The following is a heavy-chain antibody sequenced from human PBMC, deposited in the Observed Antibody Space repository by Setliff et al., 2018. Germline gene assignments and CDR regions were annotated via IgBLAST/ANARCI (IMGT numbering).Heavy chain of an antibody. Sequence: AGGSLRLSCAASGFNFGFTFSGSWMSWVRQAPGKGLEWVATINPDGSQINYVDSVKGRFTVSRDNGKNSLYLQMSSLRADDTAVYYCAREGVDARSSTDYRYYMDVWGKGTTVTVPS. J-gene: IGHJ6*03. CDR2: INPDGSQI. D-gene: IGHD2-8*01. CDR1: GFNFGFTFSGSW. CDR3: AREGVDARSSTDYRYYMDV. V-gene: IGHV3-7*03.